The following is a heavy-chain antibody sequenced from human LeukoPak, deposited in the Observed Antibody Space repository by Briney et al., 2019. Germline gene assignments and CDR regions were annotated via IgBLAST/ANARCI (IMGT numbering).Heavy chain of an antibody. D-gene: IGHD3-10*01. CDR1: GYTFTSYA. CDR3: ARDSPYYYGSGSATYYMDV. V-gene: IGHV7-4-1*02. Sequence: ASVKVSFKASGYTFTSYAMNWVRQAPGQGLEWMGWINTNTGNPTYAQGFTGRFVFSLDTSVSAAYLQISSLKTENTAVYYCARDSPYYYGSGSATYYMDVWGKGTTVTISS. CDR2: INTNTGNP. J-gene: IGHJ6*03.